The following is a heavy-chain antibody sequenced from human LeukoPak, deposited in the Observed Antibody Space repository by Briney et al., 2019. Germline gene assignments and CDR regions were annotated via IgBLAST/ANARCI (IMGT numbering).Heavy chain of an antibody. CDR2: IYYSGST. J-gene: IGHJ3*02. Sequence: SETLSLTCTVSGGSISSYYWSWIRQPPGKGLEWIGYIYYSGSTNYNPSLKSRVTISVDTSKNQFSLKLSSVTAADTAVYYCARDRGGSYLYHAFDIWGQGTMVTVSS. V-gene: IGHV4-59*01. CDR3: ARDRGGSYLYHAFDI. CDR1: GGSISSYY. D-gene: IGHD1-26*01.